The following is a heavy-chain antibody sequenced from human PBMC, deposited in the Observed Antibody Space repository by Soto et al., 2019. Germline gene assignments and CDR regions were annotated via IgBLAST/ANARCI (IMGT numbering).Heavy chain of an antibody. CDR1: RFTFSSYA. CDR2: ISGSGGST. D-gene: IGHD2-2*01. V-gene: IGHV3-23*01. CDR3: ARILGYYSSTSCNYGMDV. Sequence: EVQLLESGGGLVQPGGSLRLSCAASRFTFSSYAMSWVRQAPGKGLEWVSAISGSGGSTYYADSVKGRFTISRDNSKNTLYLQMNSLRAEDTAVYYCARILGYYSSTSCNYGMDVWGQGTTVTVSS. J-gene: IGHJ6*02.